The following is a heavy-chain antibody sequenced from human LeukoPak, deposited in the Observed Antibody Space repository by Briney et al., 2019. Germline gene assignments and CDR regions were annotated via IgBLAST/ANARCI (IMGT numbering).Heavy chain of an antibody. D-gene: IGHD5-18*01. CDR1: GFTFSSYA. V-gene: IGHV3-30-3*01. CDR2: ISYDGSNK. Sequence: GGSLRLSCAASGFTFSSYAMHWVRQAPGKGLEWVAVISYDGSNKYYADSVKGRFTISRDNSKNTLYLQMNSLRAEDTAVYYCARDDTAMVNWGQGTLVTVSS. J-gene: IGHJ4*02. CDR3: ARDDTAMVN.